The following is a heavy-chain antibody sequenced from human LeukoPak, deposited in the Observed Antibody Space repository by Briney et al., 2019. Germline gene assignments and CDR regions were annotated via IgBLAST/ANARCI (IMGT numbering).Heavy chain of an antibody. CDR3: ARDRVMVAATRVVPYNWFDP. J-gene: IGHJ5*02. CDR1: GGTFSSYA. CDR2: IIPIFGTA. D-gene: IGHD2-15*01. V-gene: IGHV1-69*05. Sequence: ASVKVSCKASGGTFSSYAISWVRQAPGQGLEWMGGIIPIFGTANYAQKFQGRVTITTDESTSTAYMELGSLRSEDTAVYYCARDRVMVAATRVVPYNWFDPWGQGTLVTVSS.